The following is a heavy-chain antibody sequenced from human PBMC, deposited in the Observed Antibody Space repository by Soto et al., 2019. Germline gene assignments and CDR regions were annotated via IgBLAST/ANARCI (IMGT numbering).Heavy chain of an antibody. D-gene: IGHD4-17*01. Sequence: QVQLQESGPGLVKPSETLSLTCTVSGGSISNYYWTWIRQPPGKGLEWIGYISSGITNYNPSLRGRVTIAADTSKNQFSLRLSSVTAADTALYYCASRHIPYGDYSDWGQGTLVTVSS. V-gene: IGHV4-59*08. CDR1: GGSISNYY. J-gene: IGHJ4*02. CDR3: ASRHIPYGDYSD. CDR2: ISSGIT.